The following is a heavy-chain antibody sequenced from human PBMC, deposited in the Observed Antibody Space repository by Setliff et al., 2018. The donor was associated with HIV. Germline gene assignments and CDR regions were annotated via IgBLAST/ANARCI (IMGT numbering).Heavy chain of an antibody. D-gene: IGHD6-13*01. CDR3: VRVSCSSWYSIPRNYYYSMDV. V-gene: IGHV4-34*01. CDR2: INHSGST. Sequence: SQTLSLTCAVYGGSFSGYYWSWIRQPPGKGLEWIGEINHSGSTNYNPSLKSRVTISIDTSKNQFSLRLSSVTAADTAVYYCVRVSCSSWYSIPRNYYYSMDVWGEGTTVTVSS. J-gene: IGHJ6*03. CDR1: GGSFSGYY.